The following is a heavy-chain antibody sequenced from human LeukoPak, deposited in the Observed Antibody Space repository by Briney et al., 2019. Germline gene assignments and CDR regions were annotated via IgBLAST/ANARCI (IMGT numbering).Heavy chain of an antibody. Sequence: SVKVSCKASGGTFSSYAISRVRQAPGQGLEWMGGIIPIFGTANYAQKFQGRVTITADKSTSTAYMELSSLRSEDTAVYYCARGVLTGYPHYYMDVWGKGTTVTVSS. CDR3: ARGVLTGYPHYYMDV. D-gene: IGHD3-9*01. V-gene: IGHV1-69*06. CDR1: GGTFSSYA. J-gene: IGHJ6*03. CDR2: IIPIFGTA.